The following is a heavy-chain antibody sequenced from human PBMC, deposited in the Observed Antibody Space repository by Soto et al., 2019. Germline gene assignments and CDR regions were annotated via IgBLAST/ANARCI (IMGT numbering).Heavy chain of an antibody. CDR2: IYYSGRT. CDR3: ARDTGYSYGYGGAYFDY. J-gene: IGHJ4*02. D-gene: IGHD5-18*01. CDR1: GGSISSYY. V-gene: IGHV4-59*01. Sequence: QVQLQESGPGLVKPSETLSLTCTVSGGSISSYYWSWIRQPPGKGLEWIGYIYYSGRTNYNPALKSRLTISVDTSKSQFSLKLSSVTAADTAVYYCARDTGYSYGYGGAYFDYWGQGTLVTVSS.